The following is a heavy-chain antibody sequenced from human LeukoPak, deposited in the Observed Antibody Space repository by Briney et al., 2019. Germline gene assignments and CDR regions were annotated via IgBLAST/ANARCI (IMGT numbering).Heavy chain of an antibody. Sequence: ASVTVSCKPSGYTFTNYPLNWVRQAPGQGLEWMGRINPNSGGTNYAQKFQGRVTMTRDTSISAVYMELSRLRSDDTAVYYCARVGYYESSGYYEYWGQGTLVTVSS. CDR3: ARVGYYESSGYYEY. D-gene: IGHD3-22*01. V-gene: IGHV1-2*06. CDR1: GYTFTNYP. J-gene: IGHJ4*02. CDR2: INPNSGGT.